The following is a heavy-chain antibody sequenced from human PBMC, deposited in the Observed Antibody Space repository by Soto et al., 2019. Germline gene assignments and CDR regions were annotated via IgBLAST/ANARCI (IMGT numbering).Heavy chain of an antibody. CDR1: GSTFRNYG. V-gene: IGHV3-33*01. CDR2: IWYDGSNK. CDR3: ARDVRSRRYDL. D-gene: IGHD3-10*02. Sequence: QAHLVESGGGVVKPGRSLRLSCAASGSTFRNYGMHWVRKAPAKGLDWFAVIWYDGSNKYYADSVKGRFTISRDNSKNTLYLEMNSLRDEDTAVYYCARDVRSRRYDLWGQGTLVIVSS. J-gene: IGHJ5*02.